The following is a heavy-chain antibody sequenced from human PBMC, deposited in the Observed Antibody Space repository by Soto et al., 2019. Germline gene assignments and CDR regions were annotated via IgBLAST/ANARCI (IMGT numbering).Heavy chain of an antibody. CDR3: ARDFYDSGGHLG. D-gene: IGHD3-22*01. Sequence: GGSLRLSCAASGFTFSSYAMHWARQAPGKGLEWVAVISYDGSNKYYADSVKGRFTISRDNSKNTLYLQMNSLRAEDTAVYYCARDFYDSGGHLGWGQGTLVTVSS. CDR2: ISYDGSNK. V-gene: IGHV3-30-3*01. CDR1: GFTFSSYA. J-gene: IGHJ4*02.